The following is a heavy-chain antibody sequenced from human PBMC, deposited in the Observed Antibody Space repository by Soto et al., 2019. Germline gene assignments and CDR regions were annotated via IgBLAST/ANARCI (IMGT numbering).Heavy chain of an antibody. J-gene: IGHJ4*02. V-gene: IGHV3-23*01. D-gene: IGHD6-19*01. CDR1: GFTFSNYA. Sequence: EVQLLESGGNLVQPGGSLRLSCAASGFTFSNYAMSWVRQAPWKGLEWVSVISGSGDSTYYADSVKGRFTISRDNSKNTLYLQMNSLRAEDTAVYYCAKRTSGWYFDYWGQGTLVTVSS. CDR2: ISGSGDST. CDR3: AKRTSGWYFDY.